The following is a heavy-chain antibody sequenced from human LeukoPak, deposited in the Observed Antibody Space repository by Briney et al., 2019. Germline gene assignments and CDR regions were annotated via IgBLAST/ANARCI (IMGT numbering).Heavy chain of an antibody. Sequence: PGGSLRLSCAASGFTVSSNYMSWVRQAPGKGLEWVSVIYSGGSTYYADSVKGRFTISRDNSKNTLYLQMNSLRAEDTAVYYCAKAGDLYGSSGFDYWGQGTLVTVSS. CDR1: GFTVSSNY. J-gene: IGHJ4*02. D-gene: IGHD1-26*01. CDR3: AKAGDLYGSSGFDY. V-gene: IGHV3-53*05. CDR2: IYSGGST.